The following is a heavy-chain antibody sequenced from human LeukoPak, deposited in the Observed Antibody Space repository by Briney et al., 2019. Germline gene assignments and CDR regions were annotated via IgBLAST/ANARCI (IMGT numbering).Heavy chain of an antibody. CDR2: MNPNSGNT. V-gene: IGHV1-8*02. Sequence: GASVKVSCKASGYTFTSYGISWVRQAPGQGLEWMGWMNPNSGNTGYAQKFQGRVTMTRNTSISTAYMELSSLRSEDTAVYYCARVNQYYDILTGRLHNWFDPWGQGTLVTVSS. J-gene: IGHJ5*02. D-gene: IGHD3-9*01. CDR1: GYTFTSYG. CDR3: ARVNQYYDILTGRLHNWFDP.